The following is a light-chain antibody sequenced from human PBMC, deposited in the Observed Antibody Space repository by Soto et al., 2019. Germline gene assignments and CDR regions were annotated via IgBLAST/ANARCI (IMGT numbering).Light chain of an antibody. CDR2: DAA. Sequence: EIVLTQSPATLSLSPVVRATLCCRARQSIFSHLAWYQQQPGQAPGRLIHDAASRATGIPARLSGSGSGTTFSLTISSLEHEEFAVYYCQQRNNWTPSITFGQGTRLEIK. CDR3: QQRNNWTPSIT. V-gene: IGKV3-11*01. CDR1: QSIFSH. J-gene: IGKJ5*01.